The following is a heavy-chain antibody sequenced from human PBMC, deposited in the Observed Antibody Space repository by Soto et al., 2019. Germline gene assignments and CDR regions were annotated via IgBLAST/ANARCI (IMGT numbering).Heavy chain of an antibody. V-gene: IGHV3-48*02. CDR3: ATNIRRSSGWDV. CDR2: ISSSSSTI. J-gene: IGHJ6*03. D-gene: IGHD1-1*01. Sequence: EVQLVESGGGLVQPGGSLRLSGEASGFTLSSYSMNWARQAPGQGLEWVSYISSSSSTIYYADSVKGRFTISRDNAKNSVSLQTSRLRDADTAVYYCATNIRRSSGWDVWGTGSTVNVS. CDR1: GFTLSSYS.